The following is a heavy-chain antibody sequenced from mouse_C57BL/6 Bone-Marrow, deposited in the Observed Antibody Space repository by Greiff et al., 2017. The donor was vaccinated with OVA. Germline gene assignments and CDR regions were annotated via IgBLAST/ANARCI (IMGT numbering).Heavy chain of an antibody. Sequence: QVQLQQSGAELARPGASVKLSCKASGYTFTSYGISWVKQRTGQGLEWIGEIYPRSGNTYYNEKFKGKATLTADKSSSTAYMELRSLTSEDSAVFFCARYYGSSYYYAMAYWGQGTSVTVSS. D-gene: IGHD1-1*01. V-gene: IGHV1-81*01. J-gene: IGHJ4*01. CDR2: IYPRSGNT. CDR3: ARYYGSSYYYAMAY. CDR1: GYTFTSYG.